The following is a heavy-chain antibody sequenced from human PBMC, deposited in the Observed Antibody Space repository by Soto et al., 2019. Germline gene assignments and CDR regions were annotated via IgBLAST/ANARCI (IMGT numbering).Heavy chain of an antibody. V-gene: IGHV4-59*01. J-gene: IGHJ3*02. D-gene: IGHD2-15*01. Sequence: PSETLSLTCTVSGVSISSYYWSWIRQPPGKGLEWIGYIYYSGSTNYNPSLKSRVTISVDTSKNQFSLKLSSVTAADTAVYYCARVWGNCSGGSCYSTDAFDIWGQGTMVTVSS. CDR1: GVSISSYY. CDR2: IYYSGST. CDR3: ARVWGNCSGGSCYSTDAFDI.